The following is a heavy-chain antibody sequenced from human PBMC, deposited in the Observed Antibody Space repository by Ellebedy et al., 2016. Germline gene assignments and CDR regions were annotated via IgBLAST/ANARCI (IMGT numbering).Heavy chain of an antibody. CDR3: ARSPTVDTFMATASTFDY. J-gene: IGHJ4*02. Sequence: SETLSLTCTVSGGSISSYYWSWIRQPPGKGLEWIGYIYYSGSTNYNPSLKSRVTISVDTSKNQFSLKLSSVTAADTAVYYCARSPTVDTFMATASTFDYWGQGTLVTVSS. CDR2: IYYSGST. CDR1: GGSISSYY. D-gene: IGHD5-18*01. V-gene: IGHV4-59*08.